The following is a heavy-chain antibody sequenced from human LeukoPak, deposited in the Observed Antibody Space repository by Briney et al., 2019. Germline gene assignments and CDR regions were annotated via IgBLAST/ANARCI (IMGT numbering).Heavy chain of an antibody. D-gene: IGHD6-13*01. V-gene: IGHV4-59*11. CDR2: MYYTGSS. CDR3: ARVLMWAAGTTTMTFDH. CDR1: GGSTSSHY. J-gene: IGHJ4*02. Sequence: SEALSLTCTVSGGSTSSHYWSWIRQPPGKGLEWIGYMYYTGSSNYNPSHRSRVTISVDTSKNQFSLKLSSVTAADTAVYFCARVLMWAAGTTTMTFDHWGQGTLVTVSS.